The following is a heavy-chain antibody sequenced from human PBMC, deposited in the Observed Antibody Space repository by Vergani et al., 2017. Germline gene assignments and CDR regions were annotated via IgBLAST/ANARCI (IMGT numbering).Heavy chain of an antibody. J-gene: IGHJ4*02. D-gene: IGHD3/OR15-3a*01. CDR1: GVSITGGNY. CDR3: VRDFHSRGPFDV. CDR2: VFHLGTL. V-gene: IGHV4-38-2*02. Sequence: QVQLQESGPGLLRPSETLSLTCRVSGVSITGGNYWGWVRQAPVSGLEWLGSVFHLGTLDYNPSLQSRVTISMDANNHFSLKLTSVTAADTAVYYCVRDFHSRGPFDVWGQGSLVTVAS.